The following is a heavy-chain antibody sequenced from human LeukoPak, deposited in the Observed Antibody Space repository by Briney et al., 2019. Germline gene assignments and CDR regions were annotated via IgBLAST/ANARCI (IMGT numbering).Heavy chain of an antibody. V-gene: IGHV4-39*01. CDR3: ASLRERSYYARGFDY. J-gene: IGHJ4*02. CDR2: IYYSGST. CDR1: GGSISSSSYY. Sequence: TSETLSLTCTVSGGSISSSSYYWGWIRQPPGKGLEWIGSIYYSGSTYYNPSLKSRVTISVDTSKNQFSLKLSSVTAADTAVYYCASLRERSYYARGFDYWGQGTLVTVPS. D-gene: IGHD1-26*01.